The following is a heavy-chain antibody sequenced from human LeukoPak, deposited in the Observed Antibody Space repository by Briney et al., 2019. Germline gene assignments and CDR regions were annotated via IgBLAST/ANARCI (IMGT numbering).Heavy chain of an antibody. CDR3: ARHRDGYNRPFDY. CDR2: LNYSGST. Sequence: SQSQSPTCTVSAASITSSCHYWAWIRQPPGKGLEWIGSLNYSGSTYHNPSLKSRITISADTSKNQFSLKLSSVAAADTAVYFCARHRDGYNRPFDYWGQGTLVTVSS. CDR1: AASITSSCHY. V-gene: IGHV4-39*01. J-gene: IGHJ4*02. D-gene: IGHD5-24*01.